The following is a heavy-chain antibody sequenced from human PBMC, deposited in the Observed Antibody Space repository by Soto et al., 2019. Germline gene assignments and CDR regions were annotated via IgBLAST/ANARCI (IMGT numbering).Heavy chain of an antibody. J-gene: IGHJ3*02. Sequence: QTLSLTFVISGDSVSSNSAALNWIRQSPSRGLEWPGRTYYRSKWYNDYAVSVKSRITINPDTSKNQFSLQLNSVTPEDTAVYYCARTPNGGNSGAFDIWGQGTMVTVS. CDR3: ARTPNGGNSGAFDI. D-gene: IGHD2-21*02. CDR1: GDSVSSNSAA. CDR2: TYYRSKWYN. V-gene: IGHV6-1*01.